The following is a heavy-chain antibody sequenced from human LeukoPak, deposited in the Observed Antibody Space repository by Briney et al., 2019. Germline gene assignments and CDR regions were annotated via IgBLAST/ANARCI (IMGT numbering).Heavy chain of an antibody. V-gene: IGHV3-48*04. CDR3: ARDSSDIVVVPAATADNYYYYYYMDV. D-gene: IGHD2-2*01. CDR1: GFTFSSYS. CDR2: ISSSSGTI. J-gene: IGHJ6*03. Sequence: PGGSLRLSCAASGFTFSSYSMNWVRQAPGKGLEWVSYISSSSGTIYYADSVKGRFTISRDNAKNSLYLQMNSLRAEDTAVYYCARDSSDIVVVPAATADNYYYYYYMDVWGKGTTVTVSS.